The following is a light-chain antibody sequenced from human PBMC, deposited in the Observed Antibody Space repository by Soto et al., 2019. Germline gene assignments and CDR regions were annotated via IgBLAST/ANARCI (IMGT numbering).Light chain of an antibody. J-gene: IGLJ3*02. Sequence: QSALTQPRSVSGSPGQSVTISCTGTSSDVGGYNYVSWYQHHPGKAPKVMIYDVSKWPSGVPDRFSGSKSGNTASLTISGLQAEDEGDYYCCSYAGSYTWVFGGGTKLTVL. V-gene: IGLV2-11*01. CDR1: SSDVGGYNY. CDR3: CSYAGSYTWV. CDR2: DVS.